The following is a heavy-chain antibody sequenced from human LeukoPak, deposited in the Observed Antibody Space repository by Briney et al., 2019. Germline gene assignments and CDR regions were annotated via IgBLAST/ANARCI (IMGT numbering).Heavy chain of an antibody. J-gene: IGHJ4*02. CDR2: IKQDGSDR. CDR3: ARDRALYHTRGYYYTEDDY. CDR1: GFTFSSYG. D-gene: IGHD3-22*01. Sequence: PGGSLRLSCAASGFTFSSYGMHWVRQAPGKGLEWVANIKQDGSDRYYVDSVKGRFTISRDNAKNSLYLQMNSLRAEDTAVYYCARDRALYHTRGYYYTEDDYWGQGTLVTVSA. V-gene: IGHV3-7*01.